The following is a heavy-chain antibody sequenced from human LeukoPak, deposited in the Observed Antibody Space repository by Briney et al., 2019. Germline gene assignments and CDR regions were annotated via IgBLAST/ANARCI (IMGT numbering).Heavy chain of an antibody. Sequence: GGSLRLSCAASGFTVSSNYMSWVRQAPGKGLEWVSVIYSGGSTYCADSVKGRFTISRDNSKNTLYLQMNSLRAEDTAVYYCARGSGSYYGIIDYWGQGTLVTVSS. CDR3: ARGSGSYYGIIDY. D-gene: IGHD1-26*01. J-gene: IGHJ4*02. V-gene: IGHV3-66*01. CDR1: GFTVSSNY. CDR2: IYSGGST.